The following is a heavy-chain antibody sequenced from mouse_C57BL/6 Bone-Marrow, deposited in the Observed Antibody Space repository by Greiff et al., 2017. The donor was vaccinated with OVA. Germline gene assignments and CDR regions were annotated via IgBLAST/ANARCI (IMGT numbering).Heavy chain of an antibody. CDR2: IYPGRGTP. J-gene: IGHJ4*01. CDR1: GYTFTSYW. D-gene: IGHD1-2*01. V-gene: IGHV1-55*01. CDR3: AREGLYYGPYAMDN. Sequence: QVQLQQPGAELVKPGASVKMSCKASGYTFTSYWITWVKQRPGQGLEWIGDIYPGRGTPHYTEKFKRKATLTVDTSSSTASMQLSSLTSEDSAVYYCAREGLYYGPYAMDNGGQGTSVTVSS.